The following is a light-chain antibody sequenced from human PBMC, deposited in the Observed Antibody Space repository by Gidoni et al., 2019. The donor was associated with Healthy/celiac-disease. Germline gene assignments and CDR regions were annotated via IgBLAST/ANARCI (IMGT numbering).Light chain of an antibody. Sequence: DIQMTQSPSSLSASVGERVTITCRASQSISSYLNWYQQKPGKAPKLLIYAASSLQSGVPSRFSGSGSGTDFTLTISSLQPEDFATYYFQQSYSTPQTFGQGTKVEIK. CDR1: QSISSY. J-gene: IGKJ1*01. CDR2: AAS. CDR3: QQSYSTPQT. V-gene: IGKV1-39*01.